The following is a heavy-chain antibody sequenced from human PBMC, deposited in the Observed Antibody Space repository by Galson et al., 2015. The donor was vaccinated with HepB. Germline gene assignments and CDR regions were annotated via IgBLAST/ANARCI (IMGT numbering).Heavy chain of an antibody. D-gene: IGHD2-21*02. J-gene: IGHJ5*02. CDR2: ISGSGGST. V-gene: IGHV3-23*01. CDR3: ARPSGRVVTTNWFDP. Sequence: SLRLSCAASGFTLSSYAMSWVRQAPGKGLEWVSAISGSGGSTYYADSVKGRFTISRDNSKNTLYLQMNSLRAEDTAVYYCARPSGRVVTTNWFDPRGQGTLVTVSS. CDR1: GFTLSSYA.